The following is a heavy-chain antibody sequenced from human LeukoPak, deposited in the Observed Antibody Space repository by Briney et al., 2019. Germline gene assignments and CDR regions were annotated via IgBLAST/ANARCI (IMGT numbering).Heavy chain of an antibody. CDR3: ARRSYYGSGSYYSY. Sequence: GGSLRLSCAASGFTFNTHAMSWVRQAPGKGLEWVSGINGNGASTYYSDSVKGRFTISRDNAKNSLYLQMNSLRAEDTAVYYCARRSYYGSGSYYSYWGQGTLVTVSS. J-gene: IGHJ4*02. CDR2: INGNGAST. D-gene: IGHD3-10*01. CDR1: GFTFNTHA. V-gene: IGHV3-23*01.